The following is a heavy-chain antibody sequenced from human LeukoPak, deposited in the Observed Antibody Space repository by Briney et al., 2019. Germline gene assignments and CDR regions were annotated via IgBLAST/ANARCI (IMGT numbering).Heavy chain of an antibody. V-gene: IGHV1-24*01. J-gene: IGHJ3*02. CDR3: ATIVVVIAIQAGAFDI. CDR2: FDPEDGET. D-gene: IGHD2-21*01. CDR1: GYTLTELS. Sequence: ASVKVSCXVSGYTLTELSMHWVRQAHGKGLEWMEGFDPEDGETIYAQKFQGRVTMTEDTSTDTAYMELSSLRSEDTAVYYCATIVVVIAIQAGAFDIWGQETMVTVSS.